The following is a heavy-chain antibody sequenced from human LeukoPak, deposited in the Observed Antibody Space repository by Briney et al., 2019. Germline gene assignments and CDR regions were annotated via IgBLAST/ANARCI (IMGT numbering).Heavy chain of an antibody. CDR1: GFTFSSYA. D-gene: IGHD1-26*01. CDR3: AKDVRSGSSYFDY. Sequence: PGGSLRLSCAASGFTFSSYAMSWVRQAPGKGLEWVSAVSGSGGSTYYADSVKGRFTISRDNSKNTPYLQMNSLRAEDTAVYYCAKDVRSGSSYFDYWGQGTLVTVSS. V-gene: IGHV3-23*01. J-gene: IGHJ4*02. CDR2: VSGSGGST.